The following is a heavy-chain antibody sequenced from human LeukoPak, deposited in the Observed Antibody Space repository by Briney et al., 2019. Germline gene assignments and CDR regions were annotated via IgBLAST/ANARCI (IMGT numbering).Heavy chain of an antibody. CDR2: IYYSGST. V-gene: IGHV4-59*01. J-gene: IGHJ3*02. D-gene: IGHD1-26*01. Sequence: SETLSLTCTVSGGSISSYYWSWIRQPPGKGLEWIGYIYYSGSTNYNPSLKSRVTISVDTSKNQFSLKLSSVTAADTAVYYCASRYSGSYNDAFDIWGQGTMVTVSS. CDR3: ASRYSGSYNDAFDI. CDR1: GGSISSYY.